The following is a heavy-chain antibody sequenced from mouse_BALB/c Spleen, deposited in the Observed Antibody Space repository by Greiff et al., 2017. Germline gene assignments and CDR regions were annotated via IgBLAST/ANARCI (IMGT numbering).Heavy chain of an antibody. V-gene: IGHV3-8*02. CDR1: GDSITSGY. CDR2: ISYSGST. D-gene: IGHD2-1*01. J-gene: IGHJ1*01. Sequence: EVKVVESGPSLVKPSQTLSLTCSVTGDSITSGYWNWIRKFPGNKLEYMGYISYSGSTYYNPSLKSRISITRDTSKNQYYLQLNSVTTEDTATYYCARWRDYGNLWYFDVWGAGTTVTVSS. CDR3: ARWRDYGNLWYFDV.